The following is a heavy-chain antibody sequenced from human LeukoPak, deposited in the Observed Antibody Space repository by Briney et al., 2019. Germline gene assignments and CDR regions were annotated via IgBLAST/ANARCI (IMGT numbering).Heavy chain of an antibody. CDR2: INTNTGNP. J-gene: IGHJ4*02. CDR3: ARDPPGESSGWYTH. Sequence: ASVKVSCKASGYTFTSYAMNWVRQAPGQGLEWMGWINTNTGNPTYAQGFTGRFVFSLDTSVSTAYLQISSLKAEDTAAYYCARDPPGESSGWYTHWGQGTLVTVSS. V-gene: IGHV7-4-1*02. D-gene: IGHD6-19*01. CDR1: GYTFTSYA.